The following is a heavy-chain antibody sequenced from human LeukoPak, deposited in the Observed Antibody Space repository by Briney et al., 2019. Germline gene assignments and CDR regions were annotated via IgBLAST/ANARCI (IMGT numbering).Heavy chain of an antibody. CDR2: IYPGDSDT. J-gene: IGHJ5*02. V-gene: IGHV5-51*01. CDR3: ARTGGNYFDT. Sequence: GESLKISCKGFGYSFSNSWIGWVRQMPGKGLEWMGIIYPGDSDTRYSPSFQGQVTISADKSISTAYLQWSSLKASDTAMYYCARTGGNYFDTWGQGTLVIVSS. D-gene: IGHD3-16*01. CDR1: GYSFSNSW.